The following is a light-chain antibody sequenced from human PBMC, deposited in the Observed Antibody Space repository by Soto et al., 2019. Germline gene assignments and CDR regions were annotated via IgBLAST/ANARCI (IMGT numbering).Light chain of an antibody. J-gene: IGKJ1*01. CDR1: QSIRSY. Sequence: DIQMTQSPSSLSASVGDRVTITCRASQSIRSYLNWYQQKPGKAPKLLIYAASSLQSGVPSRFSGSGSRTDFTLTISSRQPEDFGTYYCQQSYSTPRTFGQWTKVESK. CDR3: QQSYSTPRT. V-gene: IGKV1-39*01. CDR2: AAS.